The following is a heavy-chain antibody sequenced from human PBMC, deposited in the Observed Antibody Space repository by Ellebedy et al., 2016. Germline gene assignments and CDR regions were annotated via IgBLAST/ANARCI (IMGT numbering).Heavy chain of an antibody. J-gene: IGHJ6*02. D-gene: IGHD3-3*01. CDR3: ARAQINDFWSGYYTHFYSYAMDV. CDR2: IYYSGST. V-gene: IGHV4-59*01. Sequence: SETLSLTCAVYGGSLSGYYWSWIRQPPGKGLEWIGYIYYSGSTNYNPSLKSRVTISVDTSKNQFSLRLSSVTAADTAVYYCARAQINDFWSGYYTHFYSYAMDVWGQGTTVTVSS. CDR1: GGSLSGYY.